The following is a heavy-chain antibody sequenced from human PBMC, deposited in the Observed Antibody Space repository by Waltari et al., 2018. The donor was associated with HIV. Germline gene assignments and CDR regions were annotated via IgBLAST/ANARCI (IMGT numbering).Heavy chain of an antibody. Sequence: EVQVVESGGGLVKPGGSRSVHCARFHLTFEEVWLTWVRQAPGKGLEWVGRIKSKRDGGATDYAASVKGRFVISRDDSHNTLYLQMSGLRTEDTAMYYCTTGGYPTEAFDVWGQGTMVTVSP. CDR1: HLTFEEVW. V-gene: IGHV3-15*01. D-gene: IGHD5-12*01. CDR3: TTGGYPTEAFDV. J-gene: IGHJ3*01. CDR2: IKSKRDGGAT.